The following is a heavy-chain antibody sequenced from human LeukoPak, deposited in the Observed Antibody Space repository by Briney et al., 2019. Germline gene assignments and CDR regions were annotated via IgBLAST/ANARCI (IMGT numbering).Heavy chain of an antibody. V-gene: IGHV4-59*08. J-gene: IGHJ5*02. CDR3: ARHEQGVEVGWFDP. Sequence: SETLSLTCTVSGGSISSYYWSWIRQPPGKGLEWIGYIYYNGSTNYNPSLKSRVTISVDTSKNQFSLKLSSVTAADTAVYYCARHEQGVEVGWFDPWGQGTLVTVSS. CDR1: GGSISSYY. CDR2: IYYNGST. D-gene: IGHD3-10*01.